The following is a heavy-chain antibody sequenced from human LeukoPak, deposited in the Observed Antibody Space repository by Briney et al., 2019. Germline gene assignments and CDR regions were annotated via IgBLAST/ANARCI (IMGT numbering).Heavy chain of an antibody. CDR3: GRDGPALTYCGGDCFSDY. CDR2: IYSSGST. D-gene: IGHD2-21*01. CDR1: GDSISGGSSY. Sequence: SETLSLTCTVSGDSISGGSSYWSWVRQPAGKGLEWIGRIYSSGSTDYNPSLQSRVTVSLDASKNQFSLKLRSVTAADTAVYYCGRDGPALTYCGGDCFSDYWGQGTLVTVSS. J-gene: IGHJ4*02. V-gene: IGHV4-61*02.